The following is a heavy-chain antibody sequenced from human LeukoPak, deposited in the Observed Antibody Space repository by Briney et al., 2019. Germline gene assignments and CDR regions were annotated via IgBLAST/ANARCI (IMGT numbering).Heavy chain of an antibody. D-gene: IGHD3-22*01. J-gene: IGHJ3*02. CDR1: DYSINSGYY. Sequence: SETLSLTCTVSDYSINSGYYWGWIRQPPGKGLEWIGSTYHSGNTYYNPSLKSRVTISVDTSKNQFSLKLSSVTAADTAVYYCATRLHYYYDTSPSFFDIWGQGTMVTVSS. CDR3: ATRLHYYYDTSPSFFDI. CDR2: TYHSGNT. V-gene: IGHV4-38-2*02.